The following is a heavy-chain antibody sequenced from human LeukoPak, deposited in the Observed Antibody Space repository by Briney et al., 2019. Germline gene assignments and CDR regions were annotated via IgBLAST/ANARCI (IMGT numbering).Heavy chain of an antibody. D-gene: IGHD1-26*01. CDR2: ISAYNGNT. Sequence: ASVKVSCKASGYTFTIYGISWVRQAPGQGVEWMGWISAYNGNTNYAQKLQGRVTMTTDTSTSTAYMELRSLRSDDTAVYYCARRGSYYTYYYGMDVWGQGTTVTVSS. J-gene: IGHJ6*02. CDR3: ARRGSYYTYYYGMDV. CDR1: GYTFTIYG. V-gene: IGHV1-18*01.